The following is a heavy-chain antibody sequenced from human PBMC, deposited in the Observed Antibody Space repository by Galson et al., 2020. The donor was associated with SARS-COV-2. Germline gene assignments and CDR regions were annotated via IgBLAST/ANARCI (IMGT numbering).Heavy chain of an antibody. CDR3: ARVGTRSGWKYYFDY. Sequence: TGGSLRLSCAASGLTVSSNYMSWVRQAPGKGLEWVSRINSDGSSTSYADSVKGRFTISRDNAKNTLYLQMNSLRAEDTAVYYCARVGTRSGWKYYFDYWGQGTLVTVSS. V-gene: IGHV3-74*01. D-gene: IGHD6-19*01. CDR1: GLTVSSNY. CDR2: INSDGSST. J-gene: IGHJ4*02.